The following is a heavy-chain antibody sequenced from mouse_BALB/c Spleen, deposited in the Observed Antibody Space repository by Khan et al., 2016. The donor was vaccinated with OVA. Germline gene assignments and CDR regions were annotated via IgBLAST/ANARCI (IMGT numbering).Heavy chain of an antibody. D-gene: IGHD3-2*02. CDR1: GYIFTNYW. CDR3: AREEALYYFDY. V-gene: IGHV1-76*01. CDR2: IYPGTDNT. Sequence: VELVESGAELVRAGASVKLSCKTSGYIFTNYWIHWVKQRSGQGLEWIARIYPGTDNTYYNAKFKDKATLTVDKSSSTAYIQLSSLKSEDSAVYFCAREEALYYFDYWGQGTTLTVSS. J-gene: IGHJ2*01.